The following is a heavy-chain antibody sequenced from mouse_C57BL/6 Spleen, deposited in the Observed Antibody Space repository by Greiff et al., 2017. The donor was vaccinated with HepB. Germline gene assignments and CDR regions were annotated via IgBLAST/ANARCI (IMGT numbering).Heavy chain of an antibody. CDR1: GFSLTSYG. CDR2: IWGVGST. CDR3: ATHYYGSSYYYAMDY. J-gene: IGHJ4*01. Sequence: VMLVESGPGLVAPSQSLSITCTVSGFSLTSYGVDWVRQSPGKGLEWLGVIWGVGSTNYNSALKSRLSISKDNSKSQVFLKMNSLQTDDTAMYYCATHYYGSSYYYAMDYWGQGTSVTVSS. D-gene: IGHD1-1*01. V-gene: IGHV2-6*01.